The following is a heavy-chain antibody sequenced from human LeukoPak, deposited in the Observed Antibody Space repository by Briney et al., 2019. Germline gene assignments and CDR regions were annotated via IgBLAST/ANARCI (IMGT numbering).Heavy chain of an antibody. CDR3: ARARTVVVLDAFDI. CDR1: GGSISSGGYY. CDR2: IYYSGSI. J-gene: IGHJ3*02. V-gene: IGHV4-31*03. D-gene: IGHD3-22*01. Sequence: SETLSLTCTVSGGSISSGGYYWSWIRQHPGKGLEWIGYIYYSGSIYYNPSLKSRVTISVDTSKNQFSLKLSSVTAADTAVYYCARARTVVVLDAFDIWGQGTMVTVSS.